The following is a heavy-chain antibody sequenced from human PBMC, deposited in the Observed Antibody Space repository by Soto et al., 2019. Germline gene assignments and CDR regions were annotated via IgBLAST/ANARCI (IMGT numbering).Heavy chain of an antibody. Sequence: QVELVESGGGVVQPGRSLRLSCVASGFTFSNYAMHWVRQAPGKGLEWVAVILYEGSNKYYADSVKGRFTISRDNSKNTLYLQMNSLRVEDTALYYCVRITSYDFDSWGQGTLVTVSS. D-gene: IGHD3-3*01. CDR3: VRITSYDFDS. CDR2: ILYEGSNK. V-gene: IGHV3-30*01. J-gene: IGHJ4*02. CDR1: GFTFSNYA.